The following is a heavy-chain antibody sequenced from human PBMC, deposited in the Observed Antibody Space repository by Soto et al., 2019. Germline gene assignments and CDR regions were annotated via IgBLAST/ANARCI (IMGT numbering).Heavy chain of an antibody. Sequence: EVQLVESGGGLVQPGGSLRLSCAASGLTVSTNPMSWVRQAPGKGLEWVSVIYTGGGTHYADTVKGRFTISRDNSKNTVNLQMNSLRPEDTAMYYCARDGSGHWGQGTLVTVSS. CDR3: ARDGSGH. CDR2: IYTGGGT. V-gene: IGHV3-66*01. J-gene: IGHJ4*02. CDR1: GLTVSTNP.